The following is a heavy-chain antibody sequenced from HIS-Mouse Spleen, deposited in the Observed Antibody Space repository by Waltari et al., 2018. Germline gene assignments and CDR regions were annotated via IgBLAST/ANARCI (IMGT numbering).Heavy chain of an antibody. CDR3: ARRRGWFDY. CDR2: IYYSGST. D-gene: IGHD6-19*01. Sequence: QLQLQESGPGLVKPSETLSLPCTVSGGSISSSRYYWGWVRQPPGKGLEWIGSIYYSGSTYYNPSLKSRVTISVDTSKNQFSLKLSSVTAADTAVYYCARRRGWFDYWGQGTLVTVSS. J-gene: IGHJ4*02. V-gene: IGHV4-39*01. CDR1: GGSISSSRYY.